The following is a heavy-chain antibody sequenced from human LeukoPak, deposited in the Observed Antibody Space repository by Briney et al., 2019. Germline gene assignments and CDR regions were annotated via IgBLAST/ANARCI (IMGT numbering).Heavy chain of an antibody. CDR2: ISAYNGNT. CDR1: GYTFTSYG. Sequence: GASVKVSRKASGYTFTSYGISWVRQAPGQGLEWMGWISAYNGNTNYAQKLQGRVTMTTDTSTSTAYMELSSLRSEDTAVYYCATPSLMITFGGVIAPDAFDIWGQGTMVTVSS. D-gene: IGHD3-16*02. V-gene: IGHV1-18*01. CDR3: ATPSLMITFGGVIAPDAFDI. J-gene: IGHJ3*02.